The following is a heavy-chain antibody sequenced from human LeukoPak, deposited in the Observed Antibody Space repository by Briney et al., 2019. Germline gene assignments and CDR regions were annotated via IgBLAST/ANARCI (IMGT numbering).Heavy chain of an antibody. CDR1: GFTLSGYW. Sequence: GGSLRLSCGASGFTLSGYWMGWVRQAPGKGLEWVANIKLDGSVRHYVDSARGRFTISRDNAKNSLYLQMNSLRAEDTALYYCATSDDSSGSDWGQGTLVTVSS. D-gene: IGHD3-22*01. CDR3: ATSDDSSGSD. V-gene: IGHV3-7*01. J-gene: IGHJ4*02. CDR2: IKLDGSVR.